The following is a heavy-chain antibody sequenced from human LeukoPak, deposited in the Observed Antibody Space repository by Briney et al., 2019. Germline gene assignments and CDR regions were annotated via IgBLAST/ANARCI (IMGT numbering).Heavy chain of an antibody. Sequence: SETLSLTCTVSGGSLSSYYWSWIRQPAGKGLEWIGYIYYSGSTNYNPSLKSRVTISVDTSKNQFSLKLSSVTAADTAVYYCARDIAARLGGFDPWGQGTLVTVSS. D-gene: IGHD6-6*01. J-gene: IGHJ5*02. CDR2: IYYSGST. CDR1: GGSLSSYY. V-gene: IGHV4-59*01. CDR3: ARDIAARLGGFDP.